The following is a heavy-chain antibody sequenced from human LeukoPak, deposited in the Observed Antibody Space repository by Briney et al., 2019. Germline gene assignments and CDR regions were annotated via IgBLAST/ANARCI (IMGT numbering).Heavy chain of an antibody. CDR1: GYTFTGYY. CDR3: ARGGAKIVVVPAAIWSWFDP. V-gene: IGHV1-2*02. J-gene: IGHJ5*02. D-gene: IGHD2-2*01. CDR2: INPNSGGT. Sequence: ASVKVSCKASGYTFTGYYMHWVRQAPGQGLEWMGWINPNSGGTNYAQKFQGRVTMTRDTSISTAYMELSRLRSDDTAVYYCARGGAKIVVVPAAIWSWFDPWAREPWSPSPQ.